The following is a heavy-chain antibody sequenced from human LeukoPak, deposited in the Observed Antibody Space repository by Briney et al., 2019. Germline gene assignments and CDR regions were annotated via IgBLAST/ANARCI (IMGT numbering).Heavy chain of an antibody. J-gene: IGHJ4*02. CDR1: GGTFSSYA. CDR2: INPIFGTA. CDR3: AREEDDILTGIYFDY. V-gene: IGHV1-69*13. Sequence: SVKVSCKASGGTFSSYAISWVRQAPGQGLEWMGGINPIFGTANYAQKFQGRVTITADESTSTAYMELSSLRSEDTAVYYCAREEDDILTGIYFDYWGQGTLVTVSS. D-gene: IGHD3-9*01.